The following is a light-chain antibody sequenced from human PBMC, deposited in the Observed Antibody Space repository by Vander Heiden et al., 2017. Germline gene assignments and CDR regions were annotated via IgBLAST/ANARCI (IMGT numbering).Light chain of an antibody. CDR3: VLYMGSGIWV. V-gene: IGLV8-61*01. Sequence: QTVVTQEPSFSVSPGGTVTLTCGLSSGSVSANYYPRWFQQPPGQAPRTLIQNTNTRSSGVPDRFSGSIRGNKAALTITGAQADDESDYYCVLYMGSGIWVFGGGTKLTVL. CDR1: SGSVSANYY. CDR2: NTN. J-gene: IGLJ3*02.